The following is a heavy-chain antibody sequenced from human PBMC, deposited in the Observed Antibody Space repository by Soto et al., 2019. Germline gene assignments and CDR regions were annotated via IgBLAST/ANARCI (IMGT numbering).Heavy chain of an antibody. CDR1: GFTFSSYA. D-gene: IGHD3-22*01. V-gene: IGHV3-23*01. Sequence: EVQLLESGGGLVQPGGSLRLSCAASGFTFSSYAMSWVRQAPGKGLEWVSAISGSGGSTYYADSVKGRFTISRDNSKNTLYLQMNSLRAEDTAVYYCAKVGLSPDTRNYYDSSGYYYDYWGQGTLVTVSS. CDR2: ISGSGGST. CDR3: AKVGLSPDTRNYYDSSGYYYDY. J-gene: IGHJ4*02.